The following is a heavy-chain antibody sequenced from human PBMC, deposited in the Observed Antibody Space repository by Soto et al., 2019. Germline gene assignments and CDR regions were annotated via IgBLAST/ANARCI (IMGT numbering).Heavy chain of an antibody. CDR2: IRSKANSYLI. CDR1: GFTFSDSA. CDR3: TRGGTMGLNDY. D-gene: IGHD2-8*01. V-gene: IGHV3-73*02. Sequence: EVQLVESGGGLVQPGGSLKLSCAASGFTFSDSAMHWVRQASGKGLEWVARIRSKANSYLIAYAVSVEGRFSISRDDSKNTTYLEMNSLKTEDTAMYYCTRGGTMGLNDYWGQGTLVTVSS. J-gene: IGHJ4*02.